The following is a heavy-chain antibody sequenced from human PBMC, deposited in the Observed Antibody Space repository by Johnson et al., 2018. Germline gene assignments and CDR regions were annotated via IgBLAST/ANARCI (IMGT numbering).Heavy chain of an antibody. CDR3: ARSVVGATGDDAFDI. CDR2: LSPRDGTT. J-gene: IGHJ3*02. V-gene: IGHV1-8*01. CDR1: RYTFASYD. Sequence: QVQLQESGAEVKKPGASVKVSCKASRYTFASYDINWVRQATGQGLEWRGWLSPRDGTTGYAQKFQGRVTMTRDTSISTAYMDPSGLTSEDTAMYYCARSVVGATGDDAFDIWGQGTMVTVSS. D-gene: IGHD1-26*01.